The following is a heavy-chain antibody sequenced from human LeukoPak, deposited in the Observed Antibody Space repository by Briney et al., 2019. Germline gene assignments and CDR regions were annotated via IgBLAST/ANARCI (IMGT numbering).Heavy chain of an antibody. Sequence: PGGSLRLSCVASGFTLSENWMHWVPQAPGKGLAWVSHINRDGGLTNYADSVKGRFTISRDNARNTVYLQMSSLRVEDAAIYFCAREDHRLAQAGTSAFDLGGQGTLVTVSP. V-gene: IGHV3-74*01. CDR1: GFTLSENW. CDR3: AREDHRLAQAGTSAFDL. D-gene: IGHD6-13*01. J-gene: IGHJ3*01. CDR2: INRDGGLT.